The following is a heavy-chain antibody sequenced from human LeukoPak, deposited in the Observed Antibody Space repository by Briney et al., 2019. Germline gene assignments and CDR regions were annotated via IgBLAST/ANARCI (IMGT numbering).Heavy chain of an antibody. Sequence: ASVKVSCKASGYSFSSYYLHWVRQAPGQGLEWMGIINPSGGTTTYAEKFQGRVTMTRDASTSTVYMELSSLRSEDTAVYYCAGDVKGVGYYAMDIWGQGTTVTVSS. CDR2: INPSGGTT. D-gene: IGHD1-26*01. CDR1: GYSFSSYY. V-gene: IGHV1-46*01. J-gene: IGHJ6*02. CDR3: AGDVKGVGYYAMDI.